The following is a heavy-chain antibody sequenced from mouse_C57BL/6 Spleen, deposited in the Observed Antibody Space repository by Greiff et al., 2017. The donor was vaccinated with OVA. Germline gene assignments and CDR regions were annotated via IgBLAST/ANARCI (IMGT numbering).Heavy chain of an antibody. CDR3: ARDGVTTVADY. CDR2: ISYDGSN. J-gene: IGHJ2*01. V-gene: IGHV3-6*01. Sequence: EVKLQESGPGLVKPSQSLSLTCSVTGYSITSGYYWNWIRQFPGNKLEWMGYISYDGSNNYNPSLKNRISITRDTSKNHFFLKLNSVTTEDTATDYCARDGVTTVADYWGQGTTLTVSS. CDR1: GYSITSGYY. D-gene: IGHD1-1*01.